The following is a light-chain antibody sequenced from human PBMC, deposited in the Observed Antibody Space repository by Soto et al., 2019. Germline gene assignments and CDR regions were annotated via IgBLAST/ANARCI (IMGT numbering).Light chain of an antibody. V-gene: IGKV3-11*01. CDR2: DAS. Sequence: EIVLTQSPVTLSLSPGERATLSCRASQSILTYLAWFQQKPGQAPRLLIYDASNRATDIPARFSGSGSGTDFTLTISSLEPEDFAVYYCQQRSTWPLTLGGGTKVEIK. CDR1: QSILTY. CDR3: QQRSTWPLT. J-gene: IGKJ4*01.